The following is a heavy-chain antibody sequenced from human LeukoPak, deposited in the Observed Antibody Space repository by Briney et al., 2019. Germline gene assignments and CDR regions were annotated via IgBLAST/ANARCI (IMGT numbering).Heavy chain of an antibody. V-gene: IGHV4-39*01. Sequence: ASETLSLICTVSGGPISTSSYYWSWIRQPAGKRLEWIGTVYYTGSTYYNPSLKSRVTISVDASKNQFSLKLSSVTAADTGVYYCARRPGSGSRHFDYWGQGTLVTVSS. CDR1: GGPISTSSYY. J-gene: IGHJ4*02. D-gene: IGHD3-10*01. CDR2: VYYTGST. CDR3: ARRPGSGSRHFDY.